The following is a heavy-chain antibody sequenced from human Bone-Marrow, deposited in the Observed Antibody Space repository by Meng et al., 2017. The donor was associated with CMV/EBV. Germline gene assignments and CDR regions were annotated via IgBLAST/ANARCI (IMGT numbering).Heavy chain of an antibody. J-gene: IGHJ6*02. Sequence: GESLKISCAASGFTFSSYGMHWVRQAPGKGLEWVAFIRYDGSNKYYADSVKGRFTISRDNSKNTLYLQMNSLRAEDTAVYYCARGGQYYDYYGMDVWGQGTTVTVSS. D-gene: IGHD3-16*01. CDR3: ARGGQYYDYYGMDV. CDR1: GFTFSSYG. V-gene: IGHV3-30*02. CDR2: IRYDGSNK.